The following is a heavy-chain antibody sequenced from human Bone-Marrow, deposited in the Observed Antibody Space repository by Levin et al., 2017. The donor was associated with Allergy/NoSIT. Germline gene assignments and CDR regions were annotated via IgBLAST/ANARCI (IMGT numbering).Heavy chain of an antibody. CDR1: GGSISSYY. CDR2: IYYSGST. CDR3: ARAPPRQDSYGSQYNWFDP. V-gene: IGHV4-59*01. Sequence: GSLRLSCTVSGGSISSYYWSWIRQPPGKGLEWIGYIYYSGSTNYNPSLKSRVTISVDTSKNQFSLKLSSVTAADTAVYYCARAPPRQDSYGSQYNWFDPWGQGTLVTVSS. J-gene: IGHJ5*02. D-gene: IGHD5-18*01.